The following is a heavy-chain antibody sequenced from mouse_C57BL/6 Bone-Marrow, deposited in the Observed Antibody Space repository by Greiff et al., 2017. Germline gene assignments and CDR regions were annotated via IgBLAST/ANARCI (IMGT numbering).Heavy chain of an antibody. V-gene: IGHV1-59*01. Sequence: QVQLQQSGPELVRPGASVKISCKASGYTFTSYWMHWVKQRPGQGLEWIGVIDPSDSYTNYNQKFKGKATLTVDTSSSTAYMQLSSLTSEDSAVYYCAREDIYYDYEGLYYYAMDYWGQGTSVTVSS. CDR2: IDPSDSYT. CDR3: AREDIYYDYEGLYYYAMDY. CDR1: GYTFTSYW. D-gene: IGHD2-4*01. J-gene: IGHJ4*01.